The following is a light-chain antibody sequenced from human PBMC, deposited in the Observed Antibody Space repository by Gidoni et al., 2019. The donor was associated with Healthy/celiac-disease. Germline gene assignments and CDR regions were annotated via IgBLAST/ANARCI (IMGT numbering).Light chain of an antibody. V-gene: IGKV1-39*01. Sequence: DIQMTQSPSSLSASIGDRVTITCRASQSNSSYLNWYQQKPGKAPKLLIYAASSLQSGVPSRFSGSGSGTDFTLTISSLQPEDFATYYCQQSYSTPLTFXRXTKVDIK. CDR3: QQSYSTPLT. J-gene: IGKJ3*01. CDR2: AAS. CDR1: QSNSSY.